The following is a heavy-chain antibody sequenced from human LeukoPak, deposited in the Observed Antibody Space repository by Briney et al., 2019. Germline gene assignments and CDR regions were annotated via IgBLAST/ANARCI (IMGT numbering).Heavy chain of an antibody. J-gene: IGHJ5*02. CDR3: ARVAVDSSSLDP. V-gene: IGHV4-59*12. CDR1: GGSISSYY. Sequence: SETLSLTCTVSGGSISSYYWSWIRQPPGKGLEWIGYIYYSGSTNYNPSLKSRVTISVDTSKNQFSLKLSSVTAADTAVYYCARVAVDSSSLDPWGQGTLVTVSS. D-gene: IGHD6-13*01. CDR2: IYYSGST.